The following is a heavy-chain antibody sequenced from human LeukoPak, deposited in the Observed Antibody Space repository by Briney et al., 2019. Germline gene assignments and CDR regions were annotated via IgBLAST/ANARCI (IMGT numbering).Heavy chain of an antibody. CDR2: ISYDGSNK. D-gene: IGHD2-15*01. CDR1: GFTFSSYG. V-gene: IGHV3-30*18. Sequence: GGSLRLSCAASGFTFSSYGMHWVRQAPGKGLEWVAVISYDGSNKYYADSVKGRFTISRDNSKNTLYLQMNSLRAEDTAVYYCAKDSSGCSGGSCYSDYYYGMDVWGQGTTVTVSS. CDR3: AKDSSGCSGGSCYSDYYYGMDV. J-gene: IGHJ6*02.